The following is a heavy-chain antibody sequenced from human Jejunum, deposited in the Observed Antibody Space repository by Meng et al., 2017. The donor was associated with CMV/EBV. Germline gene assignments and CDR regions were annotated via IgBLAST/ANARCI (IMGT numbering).Heavy chain of an antibody. CDR2: FYSSDTY. J-gene: IGHJ4*02. D-gene: IGHD1-26*01. CDR3: ARGPGASTREGFDH. V-gene: IGHV4-4*07. CDR1: GGSINNYY. Sequence: QVQLQEWGPGMVKPSETLSLTCPASGGSINNYYWSWIRQSAGKGLEWIGRFYSSDTYNYHPSLNSQVTMSLDTSKKQFSLILSSVTAADTARYYCARGPGASTREGFDHWGLGTLVTVSS.